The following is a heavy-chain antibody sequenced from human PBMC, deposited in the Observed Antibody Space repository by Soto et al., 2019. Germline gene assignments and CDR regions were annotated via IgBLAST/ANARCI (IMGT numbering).Heavy chain of an antibody. Sequence: QVLLMQSGAEVKKPGSSVKVSCTSSGGPFSSYGISWVRQVPGQGLEWLGGIIPLFGTPSYARKFQDRLTISADESTTTAYMELSSLTSEDTAMYFCARDGTIQMANFDFWGQGTLDTVSS. CDR2: IIPLFGTP. J-gene: IGHJ4*02. CDR1: GGPFSSYG. CDR3: ARDGTIQMANFDF. V-gene: IGHV1-69*01. D-gene: IGHD1-1*01.